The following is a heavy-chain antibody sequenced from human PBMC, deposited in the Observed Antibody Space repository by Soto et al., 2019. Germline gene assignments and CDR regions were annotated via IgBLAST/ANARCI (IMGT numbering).Heavy chain of an antibody. CDR1: GFTFSSYG. V-gene: IGHV3-30*03. CDR2: ISYDGSNK. J-gene: IGHJ3*02. D-gene: IGHD4-17*01. CDR3: EQGYGDYGGDDAFDI. Sequence: PGGSLRLSCAASGFTFSSYGMHWVRQAPGKGLEWVAVISYDGSNKYYADSVKGRFTISRDNSKNTLYLQMNSLRAEDTAVYYCEQGYGDYGGDDAFDIWGQGTMVTVSS.